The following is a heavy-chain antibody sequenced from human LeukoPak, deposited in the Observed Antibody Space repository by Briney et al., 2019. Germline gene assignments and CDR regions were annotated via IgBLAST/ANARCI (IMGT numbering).Heavy chain of an antibody. CDR3: AKVTSGGSCYQSDY. J-gene: IGHJ4*02. V-gene: IGHV3-23*01. Sequence: QSGGSLRLSCVASGFTFSNYAMSWVRQAPGKGLEWVSGISGSGGSLYYADSVKGRFTISRDNSKNTLYLQMNSLRAEDTAVYYCAKVTSGGSCYQSDYWGQGTLVTVSS. CDR2: ISGSGGSL. CDR1: GFTFSNYA. D-gene: IGHD2-15*01.